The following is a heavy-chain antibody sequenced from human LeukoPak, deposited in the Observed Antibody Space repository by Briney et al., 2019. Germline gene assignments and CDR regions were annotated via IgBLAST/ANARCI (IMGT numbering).Heavy chain of an antibody. V-gene: IGHV5-51*01. CDR2: IYPGDSDT. CDR3: ASSSNNHIPDAFDI. CDR1: GYSFTSYW. D-gene: IGHD2-2*01. Sequence: GESLKISCKGSGYSFTSYWIGWLRQLPGKGLEWMGIIYPGDSDTRYSPSFQGQVTISADKSISTAYLQWSSLKASDTAMYYCASSSNNHIPDAFDIWGQGTMVTVSS. J-gene: IGHJ3*02.